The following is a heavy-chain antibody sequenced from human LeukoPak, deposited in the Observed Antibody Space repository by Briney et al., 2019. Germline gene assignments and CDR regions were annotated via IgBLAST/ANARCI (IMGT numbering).Heavy chain of an antibody. Sequence: GGSLRLSCAASGFTFNSYSMAWVRQAPGKGLEWVSSISRSSSYIYYGDSVKGRFTISRDNAKNSLYLQMNSLRAEDTAMYYCARDSGYNAFDYWGQGTLVTVSS. CDR1: GFTFNSYS. CDR3: ARDSGYNAFDY. CDR2: ISRSSSYI. J-gene: IGHJ4*02. D-gene: IGHD5-12*01. V-gene: IGHV3-21*04.